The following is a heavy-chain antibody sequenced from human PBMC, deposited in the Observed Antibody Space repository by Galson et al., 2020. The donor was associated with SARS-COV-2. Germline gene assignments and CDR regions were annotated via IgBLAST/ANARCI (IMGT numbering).Heavy chain of an antibody. CDR1: GFTFSDYY. D-gene: IGHD5-12*01. Sequence: GGSLRLSCAASGFTFSDYYMSWIRQAPGKGLEWVSYISSSGRTIYYADSVKGRFTISRDNAKNSLYLQMNSRRTEDTAVYYCERDRRVWWLRRAAYDFDYWGQGTRVTGFS. V-gene: IGHV3-11*01. J-gene: IGHJ4*02. CDR3: ERDRRVWWLRRAAYDFDY. CDR2: ISSSGRTI.